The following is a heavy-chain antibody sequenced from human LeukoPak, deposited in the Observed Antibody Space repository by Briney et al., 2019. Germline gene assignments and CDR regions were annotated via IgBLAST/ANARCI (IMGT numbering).Heavy chain of an antibody. D-gene: IGHD5-18*01. CDR3: ASVVGYSYGFDY. J-gene: IGHJ4*02. Sequence: SXXLSLTCTVSGGSISSYYWSWIRQPAGKGLEWIGRIYTSGSTNYNPSLKSRVTISLDTSKNQFSLKLSSVTAADTAVYYCASVVGYSYGFDYWGQGTLVTVSS. CDR1: GGSISSYY. CDR2: IYTSGST. V-gene: IGHV4-4*07.